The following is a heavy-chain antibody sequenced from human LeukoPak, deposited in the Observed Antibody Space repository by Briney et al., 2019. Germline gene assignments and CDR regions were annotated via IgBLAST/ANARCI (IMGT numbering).Heavy chain of an antibody. J-gene: IGHJ6*02. V-gene: IGHV3-30*04. D-gene: IGHD6-19*01. CDR1: GFTFSSYA. CDR3: ARGRGRNGGWYPAAYYYYGMDV. CDR2: ISYDGSNK. Sequence: GGSLRLSCAASGFTFSSYAKHWVRQAPGKGLEWVAVISYDGSNKYYADSVKGRFTISRDNSKNTLYLQMNSLRAEDTAVYYCARGRGRNGGWYPAAYYYYGMDVWGQGTTVTVSS.